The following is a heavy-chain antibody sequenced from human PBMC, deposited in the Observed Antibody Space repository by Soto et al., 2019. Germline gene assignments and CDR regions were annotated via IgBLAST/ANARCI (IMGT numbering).Heavy chain of an antibody. CDR2: ISAYNGNT. V-gene: IGHV1-18*01. D-gene: IGHD1-26*01. CDR3: ARALYRSGTYYAFDN. Sequence: QVPLVQSGAEVXXPGASVTVSCKTSGYTPTNYDSGWVRQAPGQGLKRMGWISAYNGNTNSAQKLQGRLTMTTDTSTRTAYMELWSLRSDDTAVYYCARALYRSGTYYAFDNWGQGTLVTVSS. J-gene: IGHJ4*02. CDR1: GYTPTNYD.